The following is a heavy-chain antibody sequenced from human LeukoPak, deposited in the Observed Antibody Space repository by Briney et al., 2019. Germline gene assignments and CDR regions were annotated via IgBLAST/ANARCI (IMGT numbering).Heavy chain of an antibody. D-gene: IGHD6-13*01. CDR2: IIPIFGTA. CDR3: ASGQAAGAFDP. J-gene: IGHJ5*02. Sequence: GASVKVSCKASGYTFTSYAISWVRQAPGQGLEWMGGIIPIFGTANYAQKFQGRVTITTDESTSTAYMELSSLRSEDTAVYYCASGQAAGAFDPWGQGTLVTVSS. V-gene: IGHV1-69*05. CDR1: GYTFTSYA.